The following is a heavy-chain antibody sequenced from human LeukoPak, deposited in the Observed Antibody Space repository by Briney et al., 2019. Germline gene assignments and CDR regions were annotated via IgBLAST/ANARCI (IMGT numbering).Heavy chain of an antibody. V-gene: IGHV3-66*01. CDR3: ARAPITVTTYFDY. D-gene: IGHD4-17*01. CDR2: IYSGGST. Sequence: PGGSLRLSCAASGFTVSSNYMSWVRQAPGKGLEWVSVIYSGGSTYYAGSVKGRFTISRDNSKNTLYLQMNSLRAEDTAVYYCARAPITVTTYFDYWGRGTLVTVSS. J-gene: IGHJ4*02. CDR1: GFTVSSNY.